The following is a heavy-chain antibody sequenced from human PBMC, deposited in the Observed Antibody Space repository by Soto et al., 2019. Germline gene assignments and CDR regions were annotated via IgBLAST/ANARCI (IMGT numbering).Heavy chain of an antibody. D-gene: IGHD6-6*01. CDR1: GGTFSSYA. CDR3: SRSPFDTSLAALDGMDV. CDR2: IIPIFGTA. Sequence: GASVKVSCKASGGTFSSYAISWVRQAPGQGLEWMGGIIPIFGTANYAQKFQGRVTITADKSTSTAYMELSSLRSEDTAVYYCSRSPFDTSLAALDGMDVWGQGTTVTVSS. J-gene: IGHJ6*02. V-gene: IGHV1-69*06.